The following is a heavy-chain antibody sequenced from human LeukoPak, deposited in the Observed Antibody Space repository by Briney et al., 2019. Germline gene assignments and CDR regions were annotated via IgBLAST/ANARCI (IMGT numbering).Heavy chain of an antibody. CDR3: ARVYDSSGYRDAFDI. CDR1: GFTFSNYS. D-gene: IGHD3-22*01. J-gene: IGHJ3*02. Sequence: GGSLRLSCAASGFTFSNYSMDWVRQAPGKGLEWVSYISSGSRTIYYADSVKGRFTISRDNAKNSLYLQMNSLRAEDTALYYCARVYDSSGYRDAFDIWGQGTMVTVSS. V-gene: IGHV3-48*04. CDR2: ISSGSRTI.